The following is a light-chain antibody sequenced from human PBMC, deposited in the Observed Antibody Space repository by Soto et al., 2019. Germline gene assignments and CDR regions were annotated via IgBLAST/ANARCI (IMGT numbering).Light chain of an antibody. V-gene: IGKV3-11*01. CDR2: DAS. CDR3: QQCYNWPQWT. Sequence: EIVLTQSPATLSLSPGERATLSCRASQSVGTFFAWYQQKPGQAPRLLIYDASNRATGIPARFSGSGSGTEFTLTISSLEPEDFAVYYCQQCYNWPQWTFGQGTKVEIK. J-gene: IGKJ1*01. CDR1: QSVGTF.